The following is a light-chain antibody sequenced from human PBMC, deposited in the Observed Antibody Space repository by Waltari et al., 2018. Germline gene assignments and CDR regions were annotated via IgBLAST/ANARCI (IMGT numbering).Light chain of an antibody. CDR1: QSVGRA. CDR2: DAS. V-gene: IGKV3-20*01. J-gene: IGKJ1*01. CDR3: QMYVRLPVT. Sequence: EIVLTQSPGTLALSPGARATLSCRASQSVGRALAWYQQKPGPAPRLLIYDASSRATGIPDRFSGSGSGTDFSLTISRVEPEDFAVYYCQMYVRLPVTFGQGTKVEVK.